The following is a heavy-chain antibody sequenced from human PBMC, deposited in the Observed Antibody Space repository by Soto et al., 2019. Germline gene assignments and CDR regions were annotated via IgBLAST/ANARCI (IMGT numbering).Heavy chain of an antibody. CDR2: VHYSGSA. CDR1: GGSISTSSYF. V-gene: IGHV4-39*01. D-gene: IGHD3-10*01. J-gene: IGHJ4*02. Sequence: QLQLQESGPGLVKPSETLSLTCSVSGGSISTSSYFWGWIRQPPGKGLEWVGAVHYSGSANYRSSRQRRVTLSVDTSQNQFSRRLRSVTAADTAVYYCARHRWGSGSYSGLLDFWGQGARVTVSS. CDR3: ARHRWGSGSYSGLLDF.